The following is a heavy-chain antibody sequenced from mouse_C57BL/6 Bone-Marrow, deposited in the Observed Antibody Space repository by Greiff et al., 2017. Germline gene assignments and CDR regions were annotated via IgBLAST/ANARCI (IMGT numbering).Heavy chain of an antibody. J-gene: IGHJ3*01. Sequence: QVQLQQSGAELMKPGASVKLSCKATGYTFTGYWIEWVKQRPGHGLEWIGEILPGSGSTHYTEKFKGQATFTADTSSNTAYMQLISLTTEDAAIEYCARRGYYGSVFAYWGQGTLGTVSA. D-gene: IGHD1-1*01. CDR3: ARRGYYGSVFAY. CDR2: ILPGSGST. CDR1: GYTFTGYW. V-gene: IGHV1-9*01.